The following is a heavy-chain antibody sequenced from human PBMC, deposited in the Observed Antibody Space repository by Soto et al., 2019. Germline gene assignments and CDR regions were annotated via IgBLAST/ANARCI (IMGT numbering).Heavy chain of an antibody. CDR1: GGTFSSYA. CDR3: ATDDNVMVLAATRAEWRFDL. D-gene: IGHD2-15*01. Sequence: SVKVSCKASGGTFSSYAISWVRQAPGQGLEWMGGIIPIFGTSNYAQKFQGRVTLTADESTNTAYMELSTLRSEDTALYYCATDDNVMVLAATRAEWRFDLWGQGTLVTVSS. CDR2: IIPIFGTS. J-gene: IGHJ5*02. V-gene: IGHV1-69*13.